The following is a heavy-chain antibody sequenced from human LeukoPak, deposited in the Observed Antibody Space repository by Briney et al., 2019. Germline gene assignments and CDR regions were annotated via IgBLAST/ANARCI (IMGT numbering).Heavy chain of an antibody. CDR2: ISAYNGNT. D-gene: IGHD2-15*01. CDR3: ARDFRPDIVVVVAARGYYYYGMDV. Sequence: ASVKVSCKASGYTFTSYGISWVRQAPGQGLEWMGWISAYNGNTNYAQKLQGRVTMTTDTSTSTDYMELRSLRSDDTAVYYCARDFRPDIVVVVAARGYYYYGMDVWGKGTTVTVSS. V-gene: IGHV1-18*04. J-gene: IGHJ6*04. CDR1: GYTFTSYG.